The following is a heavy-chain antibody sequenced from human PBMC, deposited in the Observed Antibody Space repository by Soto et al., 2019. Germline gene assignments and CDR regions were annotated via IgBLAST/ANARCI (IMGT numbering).Heavy chain of an antibody. J-gene: IGHJ4*02. D-gene: IGHD3-22*01. CDR2: ISSSSSTI. CDR1: GFTFSSYS. V-gene: IGHV3-48*02. Sequence: GGSLRLSSAASGFTFSSYSMNWVRQAPGKGLEWVSYISSSSSTIYYADSVKGRFTISRDNAKNSLYLQMNSLRDEDTAVYYCARDGDYYDSSGYLEWLAFDYWGQGTLVTVSS. CDR3: ARDGDYYDSSGYLEWLAFDY.